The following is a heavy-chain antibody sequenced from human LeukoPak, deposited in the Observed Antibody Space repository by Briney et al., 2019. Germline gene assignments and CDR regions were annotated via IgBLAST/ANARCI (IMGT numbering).Heavy chain of an antibody. CDR3: ARVKSGYIKPGFDY. V-gene: IGHV3-48*04. CDR1: GFTLSSYW. CDR2: ISSSGSTR. J-gene: IGHJ4*02. D-gene: IGHD5-12*01. Sequence: GGSLRLSCAGSGFTLSSYWMHWVRQAPGKGLEWVSYISSSGSTRYYADSVKGRFTISRDNAKNSLYLQMNSLRAEDTALYYCARVKSGYIKPGFDYWGQGTLVTVSS.